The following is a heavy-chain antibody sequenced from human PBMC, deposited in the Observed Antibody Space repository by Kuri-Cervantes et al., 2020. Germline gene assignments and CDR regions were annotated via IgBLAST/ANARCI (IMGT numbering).Heavy chain of an antibody. CDR3: AKDRYSGGLDV. D-gene: IGHD1-26*01. V-gene: IGHV3-30*18. CDR1: GFTFSSYS. J-gene: IGHJ6*04. Sequence: GESLKISCAASGFTFSSYSMNWVRQAPGKGLEWVAVISYDGSNKYYADSVKGRFTISRDNSKNTLYLQMNSLRAEDTAVYYCAKDRYSGGLDVWGKGTTVTVSS. CDR2: ISYDGSNK.